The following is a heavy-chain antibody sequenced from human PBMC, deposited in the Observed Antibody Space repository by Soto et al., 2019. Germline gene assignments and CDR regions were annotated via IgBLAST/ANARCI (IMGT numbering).Heavy chain of an antibody. Sequence: SKPVSLTSAVYDGCLSGYFWPWIRQLPGKGVEWIGEINHSGSTNYNPSLKSRVTISVDTSKNQFSLKLSSVSAADTAVYYCARGVRVDGMVRGVTDYGMDVWGQGTTVS. V-gene: IGHV4-34*01. D-gene: IGHD3-10*01. CDR3: ARGVRVDGMVRGVTDYGMDV. CDR1: DGCLSGYF. J-gene: IGHJ6*02. CDR2: INHSGST.